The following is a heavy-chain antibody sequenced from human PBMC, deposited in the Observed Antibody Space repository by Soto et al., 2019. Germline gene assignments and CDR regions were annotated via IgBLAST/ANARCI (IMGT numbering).Heavy chain of an antibody. V-gene: IGHV1-46*01. Sequence: RASVKVSCKASGYTFTIYDMPWVRQAPGQGLEWMGGINPSGGTTTYAQKFQGRVTITRDTSTTTAYMELSSMRSEDTAVYYCARDFADGYCTNGKCKSYNWFDPWGQGTLVTVYS. CDR3: ARDFADGYCTNGKCKSYNWFDP. CDR1: GYTFTIYD. D-gene: IGHD2-8*01. J-gene: IGHJ5*02. CDR2: INPSGGTT.